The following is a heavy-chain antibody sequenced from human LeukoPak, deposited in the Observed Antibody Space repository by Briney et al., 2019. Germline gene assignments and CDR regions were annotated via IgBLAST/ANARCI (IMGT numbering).Heavy chain of an antibody. V-gene: IGHV4-59*01. J-gene: IGHJ4*02. D-gene: IGHD3-16*01. CDR3: TRGAGWLIDY. CDR2: VYYSGTT. Sequence: PSETLSLTCTVSGGSISNYYWSWIRQSPEKGLEWIGYVYYSGTTNYNPSLKSRVTISADTSKNHFSLKLNSVTTADTAVYYCTRGAGWLIDYWGQGILVTVSS. CDR1: GGSISNYY.